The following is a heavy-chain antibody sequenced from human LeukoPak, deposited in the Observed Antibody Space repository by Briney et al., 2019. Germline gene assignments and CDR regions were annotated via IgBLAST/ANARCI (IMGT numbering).Heavy chain of an antibody. CDR3: AREAYCGGDCYSGFDY. CDR2: IYDSGST. CDR1: GGSIRGYH. J-gene: IGHJ4*02. Sequence: SETLSLTCTVSGGSIRGYHWSWIRQPPGKRLEWIGYIYDSGSTNYNPSLKSRVTISIDTSKNQFSLKLSSVTAADTAVYYCAREAYCGGDCYSGFDYWGQGTLVTVSS. V-gene: IGHV4-59*01. D-gene: IGHD2-21*02.